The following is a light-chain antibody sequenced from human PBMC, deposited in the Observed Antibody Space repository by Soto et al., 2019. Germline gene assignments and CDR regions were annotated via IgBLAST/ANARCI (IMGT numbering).Light chain of an antibody. V-gene: IGKV1-39*01. Sequence: DIQMTQSPSSLSASVGDRVTITCRASQSISSYLNWYQQKPGQAPKLLIYAASILQSGVPSRFRGTVSGTAFPLTISRLQPQDFATYHLHIGYITARTLVPGTQVQIK. CDR3: HIGYITART. CDR2: AAS. CDR1: QSISSY. J-gene: IGKJ3*01.